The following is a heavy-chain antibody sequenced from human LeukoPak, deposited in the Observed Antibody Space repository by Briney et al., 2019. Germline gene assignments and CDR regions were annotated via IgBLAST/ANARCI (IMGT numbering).Heavy chain of an antibody. CDR2: ISYDGSNK. J-gene: IGHJ4*02. CDR3: ARGRGMATTRPLDY. D-gene: IGHD5-24*01. CDR1: GFTFSSYA. V-gene: IGHV3-30-3*01. Sequence: GGSLRLSCAASGFTFSSYAMHWVLQAPGKGLEWVAVISYDGSNKYYADSVKGRFTISRDNSKNTLYLQMNSLRAEDTAVYYCARGRGMATTRPLDYWGQGTLVTVSS.